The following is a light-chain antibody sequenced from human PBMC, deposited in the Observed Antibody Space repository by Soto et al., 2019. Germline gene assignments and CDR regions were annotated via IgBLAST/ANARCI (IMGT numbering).Light chain of an antibody. J-gene: IGKJ1*01. CDR2: WAS. CDR3: QQYYSTPPWT. Sequence: DIVMTQSPDSLAVSLGESATISCKSSQSVSYSSANKNYLAWYQQKPGQPPNLLIYWASTRESGVPDRFSGSGSGTDFTLTINSLQAEDVAIESCQQYYSTPPWTFCQGTKVEIK. V-gene: IGKV4-1*01. CDR1: QSVSYSSANKNY.